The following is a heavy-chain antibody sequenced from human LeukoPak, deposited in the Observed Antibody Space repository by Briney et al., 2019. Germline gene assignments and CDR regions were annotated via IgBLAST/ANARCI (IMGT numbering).Heavy chain of an antibody. J-gene: IGHJ4*02. V-gene: IGHV7-4-1*02. D-gene: IGHD2-15*01. Sequence: ASVKVSCKASGYTFTSYAMNWVRQAPGQGLEWMGWINTNTGNPTYAQGFTGRFAFSLDTSVSTAYLQISSLKAEDTAVYYCARAGCSGGSCYITWHYWGQGTLVTVSS. CDR1: GYTFTSYA. CDR3: ARAGCSGGSCYITWHY. CDR2: INTNTGNP.